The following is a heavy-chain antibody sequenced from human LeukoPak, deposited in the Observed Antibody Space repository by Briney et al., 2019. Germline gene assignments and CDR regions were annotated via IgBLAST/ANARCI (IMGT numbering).Heavy chain of an antibody. V-gene: IGHV1-18*01. CDR1: GYTFTSYG. CDR3: ARDPNPVTTNLRIYYYYGMDV. Sequence: GASVKVSCKASGYTFTSYGISWVRQAPGQGLEWMGWISAYNGNTNYAQKLQGRVTMTTDTSTSTAYMELRSLRSDDTAVYYCARDPNPVTTNLRIYYYYGMDVWGQGTTVTVSS. CDR2: ISAYNGNT. J-gene: IGHJ6*02. D-gene: IGHD4-17*01.